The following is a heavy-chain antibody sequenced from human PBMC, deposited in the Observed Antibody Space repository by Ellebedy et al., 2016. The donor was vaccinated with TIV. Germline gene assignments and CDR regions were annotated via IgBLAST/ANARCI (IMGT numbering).Heavy chain of an antibody. V-gene: IGHV3-7*03. J-gene: IGHJ3*01. Sequence: GGSLSLSCVASGFTFSNYWMTWVRQAPGKGLQWVAHISQDGRETYYVDPVKGRFTISRDNANNSLNLQMISLRVEDTAVYYCARDRYFYQLDALDFWGQGTTLIVSS. D-gene: IGHD3-9*01. CDR3: ARDRYFYQLDALDF. CDR1: GFTFSNYW. CDR2: ISQDGRET.